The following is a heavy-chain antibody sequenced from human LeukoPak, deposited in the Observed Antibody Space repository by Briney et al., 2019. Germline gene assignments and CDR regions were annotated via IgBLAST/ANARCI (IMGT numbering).Heavy chain of an antibody. CDR3: ARGIAAAGYHAFDI. V-gene: IGHV3-48*03. CDR1: GFTFSSYE. Sequence: PGGSLRLSCKASGFTFSSYEMSWVRQAPGKGLEWVSYISSSGSTIYYADSVKGRFTISRDNAKNSLYLQMNSLRAEDTAVYYCARGIAAAGYHAFDIWGQGTMVTVSS. D-gene: IGHD6-13*01. CDR2: ISSSGSTI. J-gene: IGHJ3*02.